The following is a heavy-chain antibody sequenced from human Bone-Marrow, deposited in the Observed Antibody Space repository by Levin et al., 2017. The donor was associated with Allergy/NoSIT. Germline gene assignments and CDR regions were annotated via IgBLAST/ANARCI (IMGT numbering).Heavy chain of an antibody. V-gene: IGHV3-30*18. CDR2: ISYDGSNK. D-gene: IGHD3-22*01. J-gene: IGHJ5*02. Sequence: PGGSLRLSCAASGFTFSSYGMHWVRQAPGKGLEWVAVISYDGSNKYYADSVKGRFTISRDNSKNTLYLQMNSLRAEDTAVYYCAKGGDYDSSGSVTGSLFDPWGQGTLVTVSS. CDR3: AKGGDYDSSGSVTGSLFDP. CDR1: GFTFSSYG.